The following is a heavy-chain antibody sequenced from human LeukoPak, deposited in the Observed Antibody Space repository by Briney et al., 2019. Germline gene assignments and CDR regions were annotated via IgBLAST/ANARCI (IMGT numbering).Heavy chain of an antibody. CDR3: AKDGGSDPDSFDI. D-gene: IGHD2-21*02. V-gene: IGHV3-9*01. CDR1: GFTFDDYA. CDR2: ISWNSGSI. J-gene: IGHJ3*02. Sequence: GRSLRLSCAASGFTFDDYAMHWVRQAPGKGLEWVSGISWNSGSIGYADSVKGRFTISRDNAKNSLYLQMNSLRAEDTAVYYCAKDGGSDPDSFDIWGQGTMVTVSS.